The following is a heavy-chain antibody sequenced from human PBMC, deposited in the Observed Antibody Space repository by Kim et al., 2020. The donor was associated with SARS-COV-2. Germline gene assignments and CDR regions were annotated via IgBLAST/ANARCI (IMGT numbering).Heavy chain of an antibody. J-gene: IGHJ4*02. D-gene: IGHD3-3*01. CDR3: ARVRSFFGVVRNFDY. V-gene: IGHV4-31*03. CDR2: IYYSGST. CDR1: GGSISSGGYY. Sequence: SETLSLTCTVSGGSISSGGYYWSWIRPHPGKGLEWIGYIYYSGSTYYNPSLKSRVTISVDTSTNQFSLKLSSVTAADTAVYYCARVRSFFGVVRNFDYWGQGTLVTVSS.